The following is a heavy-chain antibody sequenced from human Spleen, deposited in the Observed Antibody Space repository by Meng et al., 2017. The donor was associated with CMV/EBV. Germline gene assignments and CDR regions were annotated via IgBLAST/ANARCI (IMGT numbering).Heavy chain of an antibody. CDR1: GFKFSIYW. CDR2: ISSDGSTT. V-gene: IGHV3-74*01. CDR3: ARSPSYSSSSVDV. J-gene: IGHJ6*02. Sequence: GESLKISCAASGFKFSIYWILWVRQVPGKGLVWVSRISSDGSTTAYADPVKGRFTISRDNAKSTLYLEMNSLRDEDTGVYYCARSPSYSSSSVDVWGQGTTVTVSS. D-gene: IGHD6-6*01.